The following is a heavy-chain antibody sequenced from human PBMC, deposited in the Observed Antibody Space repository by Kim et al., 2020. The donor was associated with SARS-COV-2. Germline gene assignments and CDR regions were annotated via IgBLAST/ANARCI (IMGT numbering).Heavy chain of an antibody. V-gene: IGHV4-34*01. CDR2: INHSGST. J-gene: IGHJ4*02. Sequence: SETLSLTCAVYGGSFSGYYWSWIRQPPGKGLEWIGEINHSGSTNYNPSLKSRVTISVDTSKNQFSLKLSSVTTADTAVYYCARGHPIVVVPAAEEHTPYYFDYWGQGTLVTVSS. CDR3: ARGHPIVVVPAAEEHTPYYFDY. D-gene: IGHD2-2*01. CDR1: GGSFSGYY.